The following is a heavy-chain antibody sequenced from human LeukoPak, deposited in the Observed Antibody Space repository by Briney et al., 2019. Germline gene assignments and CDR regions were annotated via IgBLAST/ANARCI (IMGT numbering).Heavy chain of an antibody. CDR3: ASFTRIVGASYYFDY. Sequence: PGGSLRLSCAASGFTFSSYAMSWVRQAPGKGLEWVSAISGSGGSTYYADSVKGRFTISRDNSKNTLYLQMNSLRAEDTAVYYCASFTRIVGASYYFDYWGQGTLVTVSS. V-gene: IGHV3-23*01. D-gene: IGHD1-26*01. CDR1: GFTFSSYA. CDR2: ISGSGGST. J-gene: IGHJ4*02.